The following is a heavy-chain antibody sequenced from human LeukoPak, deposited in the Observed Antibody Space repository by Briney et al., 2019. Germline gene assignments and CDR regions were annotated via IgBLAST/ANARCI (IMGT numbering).Heavy chain of an antibody. CDR2: IYTSGST. V-gene: IGHV4-61*02. J-gene: IGHJ4*02. D-gene: IGHD3-22*01. CDR3: ARGALGYYDSSGYYRDY. Sequence: SSETLSLTCTVSGGSISSGSYYWSWIRQPARKGLEWIGRIYTSGSTNYNPYLKSRVPISVDTSKNQFSLKLSSVTAADTAVYYCARGALGYYDSSGYYRDYWGQGTLVTVSS. CDR1: GGSISSGSYY.